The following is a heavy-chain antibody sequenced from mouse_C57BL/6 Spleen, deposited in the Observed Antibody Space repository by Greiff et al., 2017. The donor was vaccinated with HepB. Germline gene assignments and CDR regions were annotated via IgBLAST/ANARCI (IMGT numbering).Heavy chain of an antibody. V-gene: IGHV1-59*01. CDR1: GYTFTSYW. Sequence: VQLQQPGAELVRPGTSVKLSCKASGYTFTSYWMHWVKQRPGQGLEWIGVIDPSDSYTNYNQKFKGKATLTVDTSSSTAYMQLSSLTSEDSAVYYCANYGYDKNFDYWGQGTTLTVSS. D-gene: IGHD2-2*01. CDR2: IDPSDSYT. J-gene: IGHJ2*01. CDR3: ANYGYDKNFDY.